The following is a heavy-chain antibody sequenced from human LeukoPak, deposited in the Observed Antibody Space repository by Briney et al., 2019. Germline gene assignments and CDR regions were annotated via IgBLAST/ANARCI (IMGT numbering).Heavy chain of an antibody. D-gene: IGHD5-18*01. J-gene: IGHJ6*02. CDR3: AKDILKQLWLLGLPRGSYGMDV. CDR2: ISGDGGST. CDR1: GFTFDDYA. V-gene: IGHV3-43*02. Sequence: GGSLRLSCAAPGFTFDDYAMHWVRQAPGKGLEWVSLISGDGGSTYYADSVKGRFTISRDNSKNSLYLQMNSLRTEDTALYYCAKDILKQLWLLGLPRGSYGMDVWGQGTTVTVSS.